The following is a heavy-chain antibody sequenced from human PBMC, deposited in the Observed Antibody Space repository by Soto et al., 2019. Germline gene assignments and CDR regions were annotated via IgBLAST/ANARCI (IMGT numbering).Heavy chain of an antibody. D-gene: IGHD1-26*01. V-gene: IGHV3-72*01. Sequence: EVQLVESGGGLVQPGGSLRLACAASGLTFSDHHMDWVRQAPGKGLEGVGRIKKRADSNTTHYSASVKGRFTISRDDSRNSLYLQMDSLKTEDTAVYYCADVGPAFGLDVWGQGTTVTVSS. J-gene: IGHJ6*02. CDR2: IKKRADSNTT. CDR1: GLTFSDHH. CDR3: ADVGPAFGLDV.